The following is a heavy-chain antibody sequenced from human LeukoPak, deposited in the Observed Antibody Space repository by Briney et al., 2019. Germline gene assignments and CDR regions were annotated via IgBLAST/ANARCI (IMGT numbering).Heavy chain of an antibody. V-gene: IGHV3-33*01. CDR1: GFTFSSNG. J-gene: IGHJ4*02. CDR2: IWYDGSKK. Sequence: PGGSLRLSCAASGFTFSSNGMHWVRQAPGKGLEWVAVIWYDGSKKYYADSVKGRFTISRDNSKNTLDLQMDSLRAEDTAVYYCSATPAEAPVLVTDYWGQGTLVTVSS. D-gene: IGHD2-8*02. CDR3: SATPAEAPVLVTDY.